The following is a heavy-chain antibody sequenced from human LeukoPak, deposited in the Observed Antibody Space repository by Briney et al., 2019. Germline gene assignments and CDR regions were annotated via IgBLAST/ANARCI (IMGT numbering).Heavy chain of an antibody. CDR2: ISGSGGST. CDR3: AKEELAAAGRYLDS. CDR1: GFTFTSYA. D-gene: IGHD6-13*01. Sequence: GGSLRLSCGASGFTFTSYAMRWVRQAPGKGLEWGSAISGSGGSTYYQDSVKGRFTISRDNSKNTPDLQMNSLRAEDTAVYYCAKEELAAAGRYLDSWGQGTLVTVSP. J-gene: IGHJ4*02. V-gene: IGHV3-23*01.